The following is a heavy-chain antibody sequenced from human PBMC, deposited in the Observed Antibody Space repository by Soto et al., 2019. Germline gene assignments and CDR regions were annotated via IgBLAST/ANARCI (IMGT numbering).Heavy chain of an antibody. CDR1: SLSFSNYW. D-gene: IGHD6-19*01. CDR2: IERDGSEE. Sequence: LVESGGGLVQPGGSLRLSCAASSLSFSNYWMNWVRQAPGKGLEWVAIIERDGSEEFYVDSVKGRFTISRDNVRNSLYLLMNSLRVEDTAVYFCVAGRGWLSDYWGQGTRVTVSS. V-gene: IGHV3-7*01. CDR3: VAGRGWLSDY. J-gene: IGHJ4*02.